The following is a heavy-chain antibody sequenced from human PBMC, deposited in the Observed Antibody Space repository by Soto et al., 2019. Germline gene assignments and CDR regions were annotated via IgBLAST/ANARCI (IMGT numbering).Heavy chain of an antibody. J-gene: IGHJ6*02. CDR2: IYPGDSET. CDR1: GYSFTNYW. V-gene: IGHV5-51*01. CDR3: ARLYSSGWDKSSYYYGMDV. Sequence: GESLKISCKGSGYSFTNYWIGWVRQLPGKGLEWMGIIYPGDSETRYTPSFQGHVTISVDKSSSTAYLQWSSLKASDTAMYYCARLYSSGWDKSSYYYGMDVWGQGTTVTVS. D-gene: IGHD6-19*01.